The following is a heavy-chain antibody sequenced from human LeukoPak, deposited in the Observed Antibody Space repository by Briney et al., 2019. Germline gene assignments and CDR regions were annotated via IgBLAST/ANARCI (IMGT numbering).Heavy chain of an antibody. V-gene: IGHV3-30*18. CDR1: GFTFNSYG. CDR2: ISYDGSNK. D-gene: IGHD6-19*01. CDR3: AKDFTSGWTADLFDY. Sequence: GGSLRLSCAASGFTFNSYGMHWVRQAPGKGLEWVAVISYDGSNKYYADSVKGRFTISRDNSKNTLYLQMNSLRAEDTAVYYCAKDFTSGWTADLFDYWGQGTLVTVSS. J-gene: IGHJ4*02.